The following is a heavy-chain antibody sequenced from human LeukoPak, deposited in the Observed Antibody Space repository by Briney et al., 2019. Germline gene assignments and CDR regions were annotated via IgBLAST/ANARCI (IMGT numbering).Heavy chain of an antibody. D-gene: IGHD1-26*01. J-gene: IGHJ4*02. Sequence: SETLSLTCAVYGGSFSGYYWSWIRQPPGKGLEWIGEINHSGSTNYNPSLKSRVTISVDTSKNQFSLKLSSVTAADTAVYYCASIVGASILSGWGQGTLVAVSS. CDR3: ASIVGASILSG. CDR1: GGSFSGYY. V-gene: IGHV4-34*01. CDR2: INHSGST.